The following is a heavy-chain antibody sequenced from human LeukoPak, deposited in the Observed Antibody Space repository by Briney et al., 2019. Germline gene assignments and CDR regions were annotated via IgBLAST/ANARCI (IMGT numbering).Heavy chain of an antibody. Sequence: ASVKVSCTASGYTFTSYLIHWVRQAPGQGLEWMGIINPSGGSTTYAQKFQGRVTMTRDTSTSTVYMDLSSLRSEDTAVYYCARGLGTGSYYGSWGQGTLVTVSS. D-gene: IGHD3-10*01. V-gene: IGHV1-46*01. J-gene: IGHJ5*02. CDR3: ARGLGTGSYYGS. CDR1: GYTFTSYL. CDR2: INPSGGST.